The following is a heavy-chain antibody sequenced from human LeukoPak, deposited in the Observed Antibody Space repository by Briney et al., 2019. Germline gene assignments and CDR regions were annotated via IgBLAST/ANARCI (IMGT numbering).Heavy chain of an antibody. D-gene: IGHD6-13*01. CDR3: ASLGYSSSWYPLDY. J-gene: IGHJ4*02. CDR1: GGSISSYY. CDR2: INHSGST. V-gene: IGHV4-34*01. Sequence: SETLSLTCTVSGGSISSYYWSWIRQPPGKGLEWIGEINHSGSTNYNPSLKSRVTISVDTSKNQFSLKLSSVTAADTAVYYCASLGYSSSWYPLDYWGQGTLVTVSS.